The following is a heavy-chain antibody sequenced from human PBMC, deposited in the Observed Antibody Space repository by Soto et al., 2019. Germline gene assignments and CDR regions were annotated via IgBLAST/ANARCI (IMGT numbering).Heavy chain of an antibody. Sequence: SETLSLTCTVSGGSISSYYWSWIRQPPGKGLEWIGYIYYSGSTNYNPSLKSRVTISVDTSKNQFSLKLSSVTAADTAVYYCARLSGWVGVDYWGQGTLVTVSS. J-gene: IGHJ4*02. CDR2: IYYSGST. V-gene: IGHV4-59*08. D-gene: IGHD3-10*01. CDR3: ARLSGWVGVDY. CDR1: GGSISSYY.